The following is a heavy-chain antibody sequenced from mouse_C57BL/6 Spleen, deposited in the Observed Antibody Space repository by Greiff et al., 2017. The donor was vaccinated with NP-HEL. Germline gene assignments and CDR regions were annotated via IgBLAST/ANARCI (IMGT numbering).Heavy chain of an antibody. CDR3: TTPYYYGTSFAY. Sequence: EVQLQQSGAELVRPGASVKLSCTASGFNIKDDYMHWVKQRPEQGLEWIGWIDPENGDTEYASKFQGKATITADTSSNTAYLQLSSLTSEDTAVYYCTTPYYYGTSFAYWGQRTLVTVSA. D-gene: IGHD1-1*01. CDR1: GFNIKDDY. V-gene: IGHV14-4*01. CDR2: IDPENGDT. J-gene: IGHJ3*01.